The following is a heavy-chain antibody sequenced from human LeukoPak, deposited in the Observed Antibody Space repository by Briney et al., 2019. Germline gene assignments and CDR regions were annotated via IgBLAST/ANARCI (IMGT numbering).Heavy chain of an antibody. V-gene: IGHV3-30*02. CDR1: GFNFSNYD. Sequence: PGGSLRLSCAASGFNFSNYDMHWVRQAPGKGLEWVALIRYDGSDKYYADSVKGRFTISRDNSKNTLYLQMNSLRTEDTAVYYCAKGDTSWGQGTLVTVSS. CDR2: IRYDGSDK. CDR3: AKGDTS. D-gene: IGHD2-21*02. J-gene: IGHJ5*02.